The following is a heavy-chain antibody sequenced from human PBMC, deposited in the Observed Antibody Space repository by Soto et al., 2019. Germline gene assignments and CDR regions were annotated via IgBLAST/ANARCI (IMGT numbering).Heavy chain of an antibody. D-gene: IGHD6-6*01. V-gene: IGHV4-61*08. CDR3: AREGAAPYYYYGMDV. Sequence: PSETLSLTCTVSGGSISSGVYYWSWIRQHPGKGLEWIGYIYCSGSTNYTPSLKSRVTISVDTSKNQFSLKLSSVTAADTAVYYCAREGAAPYYYYGMDVWGQGTTVTVSS. J-gene: IGHJ6*02. CDR2: IYCSGST. CDR1: GGSISSGVYY.